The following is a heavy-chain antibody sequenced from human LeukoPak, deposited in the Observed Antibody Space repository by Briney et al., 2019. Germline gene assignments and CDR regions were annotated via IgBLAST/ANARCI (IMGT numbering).Heavy chain of an antibody. D-gene: IGHD2-8*02. CDR3: ARGGTGAFDY. CDR2: ISSSGSTI. CDR1: GFTFSSYE. Sequence: GGSLRLSCAASGFTFSSYEMNWVRQAPGKGLEWVSYISSSGSTIYYADSVKGRFTISRDNAKNSLYLQMNGLRAEDTAIYYCARGGTGAFDYWGQGTLVTVSS. V-gene: IGHV3-48*03. J-gene: IGHJ4*02.